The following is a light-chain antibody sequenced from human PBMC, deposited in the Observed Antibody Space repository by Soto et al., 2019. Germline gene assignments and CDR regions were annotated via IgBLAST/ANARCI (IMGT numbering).Light chain of an antibody. J-gene: IGLJ1*01. Sequence: QSALTQPPSASGSPGQSVTISCTGTSSDVGGFDYVSWHQQHPGKAPKVIIYEVTDRPSGVSNRFSGSKSGNTASLTISGLQAEDEGEYYCSSYTNINTRACVFGTGTKVTVL. CDR2: EVT. V-gene: IGLV2-14*01. CDR1: SSDVGGFDY. CDR3: SSYTNINTRACV.